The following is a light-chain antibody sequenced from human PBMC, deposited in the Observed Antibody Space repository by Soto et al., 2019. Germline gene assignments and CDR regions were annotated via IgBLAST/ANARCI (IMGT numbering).Light chain of an antibody. V-gene: IGKV3-15*01. CDR2: GAS. J-gene: IGKJ5*01. CDR1: QSVSSN. CDR3: QQYNNWPPIT. Sequence: EIVLTQSPGTLSLSPGEIATLYCRASQSVSSNLAWYQQKPGQAPRLLIYGASTRATGIPARFSCSGSGTEFTLTISSLQSEDFAVYYCQQYNNWPPITFGQGTRLEI.